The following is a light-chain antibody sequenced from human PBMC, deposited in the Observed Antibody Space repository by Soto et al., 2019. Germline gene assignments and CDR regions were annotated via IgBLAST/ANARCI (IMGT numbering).Light chain of an antibody. CDR2: DAS. CDR3: QQYETFSGT. V-gene: IGKV1-5*01. CDR1: QSVSGW. Sequence: DIQMTQSPSTLSASVGDTGTVTCRASQSVSGWLAWYQQKPGEAPKLLIYDASALPRRVPSRFSGSGSGTKFTLTIASLQPDDFATYYCQQYETFSGTFGPGTKVDI. J-gene: IGKJ1*01.